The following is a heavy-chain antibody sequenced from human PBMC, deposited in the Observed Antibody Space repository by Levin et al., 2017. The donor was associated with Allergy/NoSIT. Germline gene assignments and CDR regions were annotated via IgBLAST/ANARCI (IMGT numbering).Heavy chain of an antibody. CDR2: ITGLGGRT. D-gene: IGHD4-17*01. J-gene: IGHJ6*02. CDR1: GFTFSSYA. CDR3: AKHTRDYAGSSYYYYGLDV. Sequence: QSGGSLRLSCSASGFTFSSYAMSWVRQAPGKGLEWVSTITGLGGRTYHAESVKGRLTVSRDNYRSTLSLQMNGLRAEDTAVYYCAKHTRDYAGSSYYYYGLDVWGQGTTVTVSS. V-gene: IGHV3-23*01.